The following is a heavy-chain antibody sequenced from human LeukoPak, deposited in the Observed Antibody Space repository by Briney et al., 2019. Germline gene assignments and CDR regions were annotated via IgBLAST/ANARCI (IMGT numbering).Heavy chain of an antibody. V-gene: IGHV3-9*01. CDR2: IGWNSGSI. J-gene: IGHJ3*02. CDR3: AKGAGIVVVVAAKDAFDI. D-gene: IGHD2-15*01. Sequence: PGRSLRLSCAASGFTFDDYAMHWVRHAPGKGLEWVSGIGWNSGSIGYADSVKGRFTISRDNSKNTLYLQMNSLRAEDTAVYYCAKGAGIVVVVAAKDAFDIWGQGTMVTVSS. CDR1: GFTFDDYA.